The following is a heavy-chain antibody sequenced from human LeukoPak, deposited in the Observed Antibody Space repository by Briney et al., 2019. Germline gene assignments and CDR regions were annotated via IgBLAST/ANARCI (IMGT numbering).Heavy chain of an antibody. V-gene: IGHV3-7*01. D-gene: IGHD3-3*01. J-gene: IGHJ4*02. CDR3: AKSYYDFWSGYYRGAYFDY. CDR2: IKPDGSEK. CDR1: GFTFSTYW. Sequence: GGSLRLSCAASGFTFSTYWMGWVRQAPGKGLEWVAKIKPDGSEKDHVDSVKGRFTISRDNAKNSLYLQMNSLRAEDTAVYYCAKSYYDFWSGYYRGAYFDYWGQGTLVTVSS.